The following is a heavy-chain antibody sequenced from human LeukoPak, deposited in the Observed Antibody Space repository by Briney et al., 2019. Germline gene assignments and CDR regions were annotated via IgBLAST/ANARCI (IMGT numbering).Heavy chain of an antibody. CDR1: GGSISSSSYY. V-gene: IGHV4-39*01. J-gene: IGHJ4*02. CDR2: ICYSGST. D-gene: IGHD3-3*01. CDR3: ASLRFLEWFFGTTSEFYFDY. Sequence: SETLSLTCTVSGGSISSSSYYWGWIRQPPGEGLEWIGSICYSGSTYYNPSLKSRVTISVDTSKNQFSLKLSSVTAADTAVYYCASLRFLEWFFGTTSEFYFDYWGQGTLVTVSS.